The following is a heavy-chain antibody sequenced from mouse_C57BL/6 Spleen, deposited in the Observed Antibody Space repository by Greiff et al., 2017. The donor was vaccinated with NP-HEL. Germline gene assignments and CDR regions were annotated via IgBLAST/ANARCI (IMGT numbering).Heavy chain of an antibody. D-gene: IGHD2-1*01. CDR1: GYSITSGYY. J-gene: IGHJ2*01. CDR2: ISYDGSN. Sequence: EVKLLESGPGLVKPSQSLSLTCSVTGYSITSGYYWNWIRQFPGNKLEWMGYISYDGSNNYNPSLKNRISITRDTSKNQFFLKLNSVTTEDTATYYCARVGGNYDFDYWGQGTTLTVSS. CDR3: ARVGGNYDFDY. V-gene: IGHV3-6*01.